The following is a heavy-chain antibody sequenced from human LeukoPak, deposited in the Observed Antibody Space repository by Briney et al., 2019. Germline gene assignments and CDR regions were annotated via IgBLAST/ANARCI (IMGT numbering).Heavy chain of an antibody. J-gene: IGHJ4*02. Sequence: GGSLRLSCAASGFTVSSNYMSWVRQAPGKGLEWFSAISGSGGSTYYADSVKGRFTISRDNSKNTLYLQMNSLRAEDTAVYYCAKALQVNGDYDPFGYWGQGTQVTVSS. D-gene: IGHD4-17*01. V-gene: IGHV3-23*01. CDR2: ISGSGGST. CDR1: GFTVSSNY. CDR3: AKALQVNGDYDPFGY.